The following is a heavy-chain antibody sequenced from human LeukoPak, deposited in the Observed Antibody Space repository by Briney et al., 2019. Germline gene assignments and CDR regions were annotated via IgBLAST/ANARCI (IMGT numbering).Heavy chain of an antibody. V-gene: IGHV3-20*04. CDR3: ARDLSATWYSLAY. CDR2: IHWDDENT. J-gene: IGHJ4*02. CDR1: GLNFRDYG. Sequence: GGSLRLSCSGSGLNFRDYGLSWVRQAPGKGLEWVSGIHWDDENTAYADSVKGRFTISRDNADNAVYLQMDSLRVEDTALYYCARDLSATWYSLAYWGRGTRVSVSS. D-gene: IGHD2-15*01.